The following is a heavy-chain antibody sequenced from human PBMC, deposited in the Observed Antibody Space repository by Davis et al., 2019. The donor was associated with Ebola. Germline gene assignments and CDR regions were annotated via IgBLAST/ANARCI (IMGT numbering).Heavy chain of an antibody. V-gene: IGHV4-4*02. Sequence: SETLSLTCAVSGGSISSSNWWSWVRQPPGKGLEWIGEINHSGSTNYNPSLKSRVTISVDTSKNQFSLKLNSVTAADTAVYFCARGRTGSYRPRLDYWGQGTLVTVSS. CDR2: INHSGST. D-gene: IGHD3-10*01. CDR3: ARGRTGSYRPRLDY. J-gene: IGHJ4*02. CDR1: GGSISSSNW.